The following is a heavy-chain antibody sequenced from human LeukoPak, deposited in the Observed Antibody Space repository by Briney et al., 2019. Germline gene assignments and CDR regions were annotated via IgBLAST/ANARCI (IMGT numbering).Heavy chain of an antibody. CDR3: ARGYRHIAARPGYYYYYMDV. CDR2: IIPIFGTA. CDR1: GGTFSSYA. J-gene: IGHJ6*03. V-gene: IGHV1-69*05. Sequence: SVKVSCKASGGTFSSYAISWVRQAPGQGLEWMGGIIPIFGTANYAQKFQGRVTITTDESTSTAYMELSSLRSEDTAVYYCARGYRHIAARPGYYYYYMDVWGKGTTVTVSS. D-gene: IGHD6-6*01.